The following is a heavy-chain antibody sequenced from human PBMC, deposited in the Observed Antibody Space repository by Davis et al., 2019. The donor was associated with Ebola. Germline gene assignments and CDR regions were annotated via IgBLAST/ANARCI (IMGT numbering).Heavy chain of an antibody. V-gene: IGHV3-48*02. D-gene: IGHD3-22*01. Sequence: PGGSLRLSCQASGSGFESYSTNWVRQAPGKGLEWVSYISSGSTTIYYADSVKGRFTISRDNAKNSLYLLINSLRDEDTAVYYCARDRTFYYDSSSYFLFDFWGQGTPVTVSS. J-gene: IGHJ4*02. CDR1: GSGFESYS. CDR3: ARDRTFYYDSSSYFLFDF. CDR2: ISSGSTTI.